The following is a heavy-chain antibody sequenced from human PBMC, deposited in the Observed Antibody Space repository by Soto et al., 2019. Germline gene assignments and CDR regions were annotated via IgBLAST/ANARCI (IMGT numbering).Heavy chain of an antibody. V-gene: IGHV3-23*01. CDR2: ITAGGIST. Sequence: GGSLRLSCAASGFTSFNYAMNWVRQAPGKGLEWVSVITAGGISTYYADSVKGRFTISRDNSKNTLYLQMSSLRAEDTATYYCAKDHNQWGYTTRSFDIWGQGTMVTVSS. CDR1: GFTSFNYA. CDR3: AKDHNQWGYTTRSFDI. D-gene: IGHD1-1*01. J-gene: IGHJ3*02.